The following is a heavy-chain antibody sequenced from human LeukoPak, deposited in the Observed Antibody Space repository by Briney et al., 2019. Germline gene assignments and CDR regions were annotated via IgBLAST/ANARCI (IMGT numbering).Heavy chain of an antibody. J-gene: IGHJ4*02. V-gene: IGHV4-59*01. D-gene: IGHD2-21*02. CDR3: ARAPSCGGDCYFPSHFDY. CDR2: IYYSGST. Sequence: PSETLSLTCTVAGGSISSYYWSWIRQPPGKGLEWIGYIYYSGSTNYNPSLKSRVTISVDTSKNQFSLKLSSVTAADTAVYYCARAPSCGGDCYFPSHFDYWGQGTLVTVSS. CDR1: GGSISSYY.